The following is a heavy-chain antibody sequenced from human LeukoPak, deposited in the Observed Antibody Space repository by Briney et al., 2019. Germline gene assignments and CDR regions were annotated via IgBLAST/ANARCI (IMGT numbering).Heavy chain of an antibody. J-gene: IGHJ2*01. CDR1: GHTFTTDD. CDR2: MDPNSGNT. CDR3: ARGRVAGATWVFWYFDL. D-gene: IGHD1-26*01. Sequence: ASVKVSCKASGHTFTTDDIHWVRQAPGQGLQWMGWMDPNSGNTGYEQKFQGRLTMTRSTSINTVYMELTSLRSEDTAVYYCARGRVAGATWVFWYFDLWGRGTLVTVSS. V-gene: IGHV1-8*01.